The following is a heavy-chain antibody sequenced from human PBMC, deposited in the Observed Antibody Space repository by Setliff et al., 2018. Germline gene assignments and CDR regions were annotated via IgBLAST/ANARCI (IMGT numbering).Heavy chain of an antibody. D-gene: IGHD2-2*01. V-gene: IGHV1-69*05. CDR1: GGTFSSYA. CDR2: IIPIFGTA. Sequence: ASVKVSCKASGGTFSSYAISWVRQAPGQGLEWMGGIIPIFGTANYAQKFQGRVTITTDESTSTAYMELSSLRSEDTAVYYCARLGYCSSTSCFANYYYYMDVWGKGTTVTVSS. J-gene: IGHJ6*03. CDR3: ARLGYCSSTSCFANYYYYMDV.